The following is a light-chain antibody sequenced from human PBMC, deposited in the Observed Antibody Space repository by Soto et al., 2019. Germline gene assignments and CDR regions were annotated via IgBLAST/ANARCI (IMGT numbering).Light chain of an antibody. J-gene: IGKJ1*01. CDR1: QSISSY. CDR2: AAS. CDR3: QQSYSTPWT. V-gene: IGKV1-39*01. Sequence: QSPSSLSASVGDRVTITCRASQSISSYLNWYQQKPGKAPKLLIYAASSLQSGVPSRFSGSGSGTDFTLTISSLQPEDFATYYCQQSYSTPWTFGQGTKVDIK.